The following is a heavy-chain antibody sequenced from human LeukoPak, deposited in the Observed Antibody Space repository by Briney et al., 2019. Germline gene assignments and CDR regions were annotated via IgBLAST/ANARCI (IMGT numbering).Heavy chain of an antibody. D-gene: IGHD4-23*01. J-gene: IGHJ3*02. V-gene: IGHV3-66*01. CDR1: GFTVSSNY. CDR2: IYSGGST. Sequence: PGGSLRLSCAASGFTVSSNYMSWVRQAPGKGLEWVSVIYSGGSTYYADSVKGRFTISRDNAKNTLYLQMNSLRAEDTAVYYCARSDYGGNSDDAFDIWGQGTMATVSS. CDR3: ARSDYGGNSDDAFDI.